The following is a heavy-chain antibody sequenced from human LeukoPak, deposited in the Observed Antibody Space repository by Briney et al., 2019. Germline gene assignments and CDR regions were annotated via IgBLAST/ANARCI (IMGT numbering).Heavy chain of an antibody. J-gene: IGHJ1*01. CDR2: INPNSGGT. CDR3: ARDSAVPAAIPEYLQH. D-gene: IGHD2-2*01. V-gene: IGHV1-2*02. CDR1: GYTFTGYY. Sequence: ASVKVSCKASGYTFTGYYMHWVRQAPGQGLEWMGWINPNSGGTNYAQKFQGRVTMTRDTSISTAYMELSRLRSDDTAVYYCARDSAVPAAIPEYLQHWGQGTLVTVSS.